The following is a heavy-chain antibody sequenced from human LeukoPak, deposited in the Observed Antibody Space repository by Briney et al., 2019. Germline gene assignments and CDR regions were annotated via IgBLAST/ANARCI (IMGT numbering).Heavy chain of an antibody. J-gene: IGHJ4*02. D-gene: IGHD3/OR15-3a*01. CDR2: INAGNGNT. Sequence: ASVRVSCKASGYTFTSYAMHWVRQAPGQRLEWMGWINAGNGNTKYSQKFQGRVTITRDTSASTAYMELSSVRSEDTAVYYCAREDWEDYFDYWGQGTLVTVSS. CDR3: AREDWEDYFDY. V-gene: IGHV1-3*01. CDR1: GYTFTSYA.